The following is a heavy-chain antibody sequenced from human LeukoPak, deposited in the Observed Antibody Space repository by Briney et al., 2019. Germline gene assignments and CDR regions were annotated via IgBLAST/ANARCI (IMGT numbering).Heavy chain of an antibody. CDR1: GYTFTSYG. J-gene: IGHJ4*02. CDR2: IIPIFGTA. D-gene: IGHD3-16*02. Sequence: GASVKVSCKASGYTFTSYGISWVRQAPGQGLEWMGGIIPIFGTANYAQKFQGRVTITADESTSTAYMELSSLRSEDTAVYYCARQRLGELSLIPDYWGQGTLVTVSS. CDR3: ARQRLGELSLIPDY. V-gene: IGHV1-69*13.